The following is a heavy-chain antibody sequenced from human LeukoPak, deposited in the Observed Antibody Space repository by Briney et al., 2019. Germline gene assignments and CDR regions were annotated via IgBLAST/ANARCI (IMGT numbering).Heavy chain of an antibody. Sequence: SETLSLTCTVSGGSISSGSYYWSWIRQPAGKGLEWIGRIYTSGSTNYNPSLKGRVTISVDTSKNQFSLKLSSVTAADTAVYYCARGVVAAPQTFDYWGQGTLVTVSS. CDR3: ARGVVAAPQTFDY. D-gene: IGHD2-15*01. CDR2: IYTSGST. CDR1: GGSISSGSYY. J-gene: IGHJ4*02. V-gene: IGHV4-61*02.